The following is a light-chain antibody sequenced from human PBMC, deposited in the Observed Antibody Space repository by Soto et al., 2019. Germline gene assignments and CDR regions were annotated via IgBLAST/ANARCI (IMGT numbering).Light chain of an antibody. J-gene: IGKJ5*01. V-gene: IGKV3-20*01. CDR3: QQYGSSPPYT. Sequence: EIVLTQSPGTLSLSPGERATLSCRASQSVSSSYLAWYQQKPGQAPRLLIYGASSRATGIPDRFSGSGSETDFTLTISRLEPEDFAVYYCQQYGSSPPYTFGQGIRLEIK. CDR1: QSVSSSY. CDR2: GAS.